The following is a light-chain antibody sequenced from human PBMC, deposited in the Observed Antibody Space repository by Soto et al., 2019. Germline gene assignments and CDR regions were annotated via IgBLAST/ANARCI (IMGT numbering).Light chain of an antibody. Sequence: EIVLTQSPGTLSLSPGERATLSCRASQSVSSSYLAWDQQKPGQAPRLLIYGASSRATGIPDRFSGTASETDFTLTISRLEPEDFAVYYCQQYDNSPNTFGQGTRLEIK. CDR1: QSVSSSY. CDR3: QQYDNSPNT. CDR2: GAS. J-gene: IGKJ5*01. V-gene: IGKV3-20*01.